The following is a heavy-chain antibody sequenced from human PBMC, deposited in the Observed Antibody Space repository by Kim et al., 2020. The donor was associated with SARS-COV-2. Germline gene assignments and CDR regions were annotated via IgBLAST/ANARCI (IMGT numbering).Heavy chain of an antibody. V-gene: IGHV3-33*03. CDR1: GFKFSNFG. CDR2: ISYDGRNN. CDR3: AKDRYGRIMARDL. J-gene: IGHJ1*01. D-gene: IGHD3-9*01. Sequence: GGSLRLSCEVSGFKFSNFGMHWVRQAPGKGLEWMADISYDGRNNFYAASVRGRFTISRDNSKNTLYMQMNSLRVEDTAVYYCAKDRYGRIMARDLWGQGTLLLVSS.